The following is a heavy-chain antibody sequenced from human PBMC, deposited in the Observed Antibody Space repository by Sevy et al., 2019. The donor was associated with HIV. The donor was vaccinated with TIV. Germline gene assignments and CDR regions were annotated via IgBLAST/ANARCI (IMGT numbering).Heavy chain of an antibody. CDR3: ARMFRSYGMDV. J-gene: IGHJ6*02. Sequence: GGSLRLSCEASGFTFNSYGMHWVRQAPGKGLEWVAVISYDGSEKYYADSVKGRFTISREKSKNMVYVQMKSLSAEDTAVYYCARMFRSYGMDVWGQGTTVTVSS. CDR1: GFTFNSYG. D-gene: IGHD3-10*01. CDR2: ISYDGSEK. V-gene: IGHV3-30*03.